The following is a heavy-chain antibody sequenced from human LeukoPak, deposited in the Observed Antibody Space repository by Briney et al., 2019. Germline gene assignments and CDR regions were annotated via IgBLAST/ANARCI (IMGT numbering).Heavy chain of an antibody. D-gene: IGHD3-3*01. Sequence: SETLSLTCTVSGGSISSYYWSWIRQPPGKGLEWIGYIYYSGSTNYNPSLKSRVTISVDPSKNQFSLKLSSVTAADTAVYYCARATDRGVIAYWGQGTLVTVSS. CDR2: IYYSGST. CDR1: GGSISSYY. V-gene: IGHV4-59*01. CDR3: ARATDRGVIAY. J-gene: IGHJ4*02.